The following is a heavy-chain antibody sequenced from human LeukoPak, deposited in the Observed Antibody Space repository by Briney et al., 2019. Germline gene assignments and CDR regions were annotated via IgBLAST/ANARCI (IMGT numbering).Heavy chain of an antibody. CDR1: GFTFSSYA. Sequence: GGSLRLSCAASGFTFSSYAMHWVRQAPGKGLEWVAVISYDGSNKYYADSVKGRFTISRDNSKNTLYLQMNSLRAEDTAVYYCASLYGGNLDTDYWGQGALVTVSS. J-gene: IGHJ4*02. CDR3: ASLYGGNLDTDY. V-gene: IGHV3-30*04. D-gene: IGHD4-23*01. CDR2: ISYDGSNK.